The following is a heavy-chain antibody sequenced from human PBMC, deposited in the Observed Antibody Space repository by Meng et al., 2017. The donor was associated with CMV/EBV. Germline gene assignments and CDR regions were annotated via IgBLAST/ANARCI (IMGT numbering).Heavy chain of an antibody. Sequence: QLWQSGAEMKKPGASVKVSCTTSGFTFSDYYIHWVRQAPGQGLEWMGWVNSNNDATNYARKFQGRVSMTRDTSISTAHMELSRLMSDDTAVYYCVRSSGWSLFDYWGQGTLVTVSS. CDR2: VNSNNDAT. J-gene: IGHJ4*02. CDR3: VRSSGWSLFDY. CDR1: GFTFSDYY. D-gene: IGHD6-19*01. V-gene: IGHV1-2*02.